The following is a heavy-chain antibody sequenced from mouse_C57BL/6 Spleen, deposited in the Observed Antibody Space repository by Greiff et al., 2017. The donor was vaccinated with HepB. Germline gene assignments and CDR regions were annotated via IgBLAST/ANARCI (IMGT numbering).Heavy chain of an antibody. CDR3: ARGGQLRLAWFAY. CDR1: GFTFSSYA. Sequence: EVKLVESGGGLVKPGGSLKLSCAASGFTFSSYAMSWVRQTPEKRLEWVATISDGGSYTYYPDNVKGRFTISRDNAKNNLYLQMSHLKSEDTAMYYCARGGQLRLAWFAYWGQGTLVTVSA. D-gene: IGHD3-2*02. J-gene: IGHJ3*01. V-gene: IGHV5-4*03. CDR2: ISDGGSYT.